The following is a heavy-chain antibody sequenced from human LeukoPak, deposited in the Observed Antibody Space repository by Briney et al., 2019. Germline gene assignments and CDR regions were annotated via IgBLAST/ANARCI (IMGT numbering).Heavy chain of an antibody. J-gene: IGHJ4*02. Sequence: GGSLRLSCAASGFTFSSNAMSWVRQAPGKGLEWVSPISGSDGSTYYADSVKGRFTISRDNSKNTLYLQMNSLRAEDTAVYYCAKDRWDIVVVPGDYWGQGTLVTVSS. CDR2: ISGSDGST. V-gene: IGHV3-23*01. CDR3: AKDRWDIVVVPGDY. D-gene: IGHD2-2*01. CDR1: GFTFSSNA.